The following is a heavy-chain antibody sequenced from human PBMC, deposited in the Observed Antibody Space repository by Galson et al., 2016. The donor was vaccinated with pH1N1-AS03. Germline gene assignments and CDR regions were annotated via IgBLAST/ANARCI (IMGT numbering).Heavy chain of an antibody. CDR3: ARVDTTGFYFVFDS. D-gene: IGHD3-9*01. CDR1: GASITNYY. J-gene: IGHJ5*01. CDR2: IYYSADT. Sequence: SETLSLTCTVSGASITNYYWSWIRQPPGKGLDWIGYIYYSADTNYNPSLKSRVTISVDTSRNQSSLNLSSVTAADTAVYYCARVDTTGFYFVFDSWGQGTLVTVSS. V-gene: IGHV4-59*01.